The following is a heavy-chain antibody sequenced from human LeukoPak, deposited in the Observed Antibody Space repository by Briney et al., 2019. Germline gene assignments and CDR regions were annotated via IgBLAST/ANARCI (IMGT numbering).Heavy chain of an antibody. D-gene: IGHD3-22*01. CDR2: ISAYNGNT. CDR3: VRESGGYYGGAFDY. J-gene: IGHJ4*02. Sequence: ASVKVSCKASGYSFPSYGINWVRQAPGQGLEWMEWISAYNGNTNYAQNLQGRVTMTTDTSTSTAYMELRSLRSDDTAVYYCVRESGGYYGGAFDYWGQGTLVTVSS. CDR1: GYSFPSYG. V-gene: IGHV1-18*01.